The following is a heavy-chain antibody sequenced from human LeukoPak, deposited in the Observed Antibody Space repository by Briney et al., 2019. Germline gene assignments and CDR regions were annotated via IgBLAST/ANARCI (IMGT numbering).Heavy chain of an antibody. CDR2: ISGSGGST. Sequence: GGSLRLSCAASGFTFSSYAMSWVRQAPGKGLEWVSAISGSGGSTYYADSVKGRFTISRDSSKNTLYLQMNSLRAEDTAVYYCAPSSSGWRNWFDPWGQGTLVTVSS. V-gene: IGHV3-23*01. J-gene: IGHJ5*02. CDR3: APSSSGWRNWFDP. CDR1: GFTFSSYA. D-gene: IGHD6-19*01.